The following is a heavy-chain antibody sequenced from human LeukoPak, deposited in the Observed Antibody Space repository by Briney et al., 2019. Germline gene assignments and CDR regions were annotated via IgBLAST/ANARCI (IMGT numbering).Heavy chain of an antibody. CDR3: ASFGAVAGTQRRQPSYAFDI. D-gene: IGHD6-19*01. V-gene: IGHV1-18*01. CDR2: ISAYNGNT. Sequence: GASVKVSCKASGYTFTSYGISWVRQAPGQGLEWMGWISAYNGNTNYAQKLQGRVTMTTDTSTSTAYMELRSRRSDDTAVYYGASFGAVAGTQRRQPSYAFDIWGQGTMVTVSS. J-gene: IGHJ3*02. CDR1: GYTFTSYG.